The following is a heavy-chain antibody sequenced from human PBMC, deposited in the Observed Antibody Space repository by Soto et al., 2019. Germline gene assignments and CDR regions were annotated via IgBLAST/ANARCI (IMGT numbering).Heavy chain of an antibody. CDR2: IKQDGSEK. CDR3: ARNWQFDY. J-gene: IGHJ4*02. D-gene: IGHD1-1*01. CDR1: GFTLSTYW. Sequence: EVQLVESGGGLVQPGGSLRLSCAASGFTLSTYWMSWVRQAPGKGLEWVANIKQDGSEKFYVDSVKGRFTISRDNAKNSLYLQMNSLRAEDTAVYYCARNWQFDYWGQGTLVTVSS. V-gene: IGHV3-7*01.